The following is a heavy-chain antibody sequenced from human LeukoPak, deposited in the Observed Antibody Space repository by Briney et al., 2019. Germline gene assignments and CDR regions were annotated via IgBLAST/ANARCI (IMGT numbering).Heavy chain of an antibody. Sequence: PGGSLRLSCAASGFTFSSFWMHWVRQAPGKGLVWVSHINYDGSSTNYADSVKGRFTISRDNAKNTLYLQMNSLRAEDTAVYYCATVVIMDFDYWGQGTLVTVSS. D-gene: IGHD3-3*01. V-gene: IGHV3-74*01. CDR1: GFTFSSFW. CDR2: INYDGSST. J-gene: IGHJ4*02. CDR3: ATVVIMDFDY.